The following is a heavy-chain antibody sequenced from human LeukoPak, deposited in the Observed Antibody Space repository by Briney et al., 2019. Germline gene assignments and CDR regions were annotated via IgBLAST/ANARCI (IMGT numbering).Heavy chain of an antibody. Sequence: SETLSLTCTVSGGSISSYYWSWIRQPPGKGLEWIGYIYYSGSTNYNPSLKSRVTISVDTSKNQFSLKLSSVTAADTAVYYCARRGPIVVVPAARWRFDPWGQGTLVTVSS. J-gene: IGHJ5*02. CDR1: GGSISSYY. D-gene: IGHD2-2*01. CDR3: ARRGPIVVVPAARWRFDP. V-gene: IGHV4-59*01. CDR2: IYYSGST.